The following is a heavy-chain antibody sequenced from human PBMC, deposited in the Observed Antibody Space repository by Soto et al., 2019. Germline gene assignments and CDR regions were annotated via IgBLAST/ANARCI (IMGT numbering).Heavy chain of an antibody. J-gene: IGHJ4*02. Sequence: AETLSLTCTVSSGSINSFYWAWMRQPAGKGLEWIGRIHSSGTTNYNPSLSSRVTMSVDPSKNQFSLRLTSVTAADTAVYYCARDRIIGTSYSDYWGQGILVTVSS. CDR1: SGSINSFY. CDR3: ARDRIIGTSYSDY. D-gene: IGHD1-7*01. CDR2: IHSSGTT. V-gene: IGHV4-4*07.